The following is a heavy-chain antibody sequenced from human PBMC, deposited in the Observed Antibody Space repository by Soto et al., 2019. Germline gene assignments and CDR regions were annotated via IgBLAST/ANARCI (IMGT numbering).Heavy chain of an antibody. V-gene: IGHV4-34*01. CDR1: GGSFSGYY. CDR2: INHSGST. J-gene: IGHJ4*02. Sequence: SETLSLTCAVYGGSFSGYYWSWIRQPPGKGLEWIGEINHSGSTNYNPSLKSRVTISVDTSKNQFSLKLSSVTAADTAVYYCARASSSRWYWSDYWGRGTLVTVSS. D-gene: IGHD6-19*01. CDR3: ARASSSRWYWSDY.